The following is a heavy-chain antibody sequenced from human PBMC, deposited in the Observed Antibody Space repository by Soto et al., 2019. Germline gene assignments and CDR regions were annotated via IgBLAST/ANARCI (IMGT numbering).Heavy chain of an antibody. CDR2: ISGSENTV. J-gene: IGHJ5*02. CDR1: GFTFSTYS. CDR3: VKGLFLGPRVYAS. D-gene: IGHD3-10*01. V-gene: IGHV3-48*01. Sequence: PGGSLRLSCVASGFTFSTYSMNWVRQAPGMGLEWVSYISGSENTVYYADSVEGRFTMSRDNAKKSLYLEMTSLRTEDTAVYYCVKGLFLGPRVYASWGQGTLVTVSS.